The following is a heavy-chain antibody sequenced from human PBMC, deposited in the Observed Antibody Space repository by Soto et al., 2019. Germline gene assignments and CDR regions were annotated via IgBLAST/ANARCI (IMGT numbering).Heavy chain of an antibody. J-gene: IGHJ4*02. CDR1: NFSVLTSIYY. Sequence: SETLSLTCTVSNFSVLTSIYYWAWIRQPPGKGLEWVGTVYYTGTTYYNPSLQSRVTISIDTSKNQFSRNLNSVTAADTAVYYCARNWNLALVPAPYFDSWGQGTLVTSPQ. D-gene: IGHD2-8*02. V-gene: IGHV4-39*01. CDR2: VYYTGTT. CDR3: ARNWNLALVPAPYFDS.